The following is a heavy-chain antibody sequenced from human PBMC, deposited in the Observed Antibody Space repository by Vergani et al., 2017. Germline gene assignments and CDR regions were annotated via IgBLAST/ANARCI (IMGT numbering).Heavy chain of an antibody. Sequence: EVQLLESGGGLIQPGGSLRLSCAASGFTVSSNYMSWVRQAPGKGLEWVSVIYSGGSTYYADSVKGRFTISRDNAKNSLYLQMNSLRAEDTAVYYCARDRYQLLYSYYYYGMDVWGQGTTVTVSS. CDR2: IYSGGST. V-gene: IGHV3-53*01. CDR1: GFTVSSNY. J-gene: IGHJ6*02. D-gene: IGHD2-2*02. CDR3: ARDRYQLLYSYYYYGMDV.